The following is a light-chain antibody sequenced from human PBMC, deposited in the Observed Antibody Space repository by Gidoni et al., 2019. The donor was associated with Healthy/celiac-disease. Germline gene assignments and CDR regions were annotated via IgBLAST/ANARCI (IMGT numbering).Light chain of an antibody. CDR2: GAS. V-gene: IGKV3-15*01. J-gene: IGKJ5*01. Sequence: EIVMTQSPATLSVSPGERATLSCRASQSVSSNLAWYQQKPGQAPRLLIYGASTRATGIPARFSGSGYGTEFTLTISSLQSEDFAVYYCQQYNNWPPGVTFGQGTRLEIK. CDR1: QSVSSN. CDR3: QQYNNWPPGVT.